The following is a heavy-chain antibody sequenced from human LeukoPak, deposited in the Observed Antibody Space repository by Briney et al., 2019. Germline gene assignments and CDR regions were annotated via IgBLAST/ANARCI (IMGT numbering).Heavy chain of an antibody. CDR3: ARAVKKSATVTHDFDY. D-gene: IGHD4-17*01. J-gene: IGHJ4*02. CDR1: GFTFSSYG. CDR2: IWYDGSNK. V-gene: IGHV3-33*01. Sequence: GGSLRLSCAASGFTFSSYGMHWVRQAPGKGLEWVAVIWYDGSNKYYADSVKGRFTISRDNSKNTLYLQMNSLRAEDTAVYYCARAVKKSATVTHDFDYGGKGTLVTVSS.